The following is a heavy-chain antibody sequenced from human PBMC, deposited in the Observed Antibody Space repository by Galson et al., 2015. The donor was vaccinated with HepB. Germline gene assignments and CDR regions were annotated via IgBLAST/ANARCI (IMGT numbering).Heavy chain of an antibody. V-gene: IGHV1-2*04. Sequence: SVKVSCKASGYTFTGYYMHWVRQAPGQGLEWMGWINPNSGGTNYAQKFQGWVTMTRDTSISTAYMELSRLRSDDTAVYYCARGGVIGGDRYFDWLTFAGDYYYGMDVWGQGTTVTVSS. CDR1: GYTFTGYY. J-gene: IGHJ6*02. D-gene: IGHD3-9*01. CDR2: INPNSGGT. CDR3: ARGGVIGGDRYFDWLTFAGDYYYGMDV.